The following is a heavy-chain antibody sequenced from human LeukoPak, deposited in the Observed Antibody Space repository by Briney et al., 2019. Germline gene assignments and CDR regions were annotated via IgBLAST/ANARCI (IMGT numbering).Heavy chain of an antibody. CDR1: GFTFRNNA. D-gene: IGHD3-10*01. CDR3: ARDSTYYYDSGSSGPHYFDN. V-gene: IGHV3-23*01. CDR2: IGASGGRT. J-gene: IGHJ4*02. Sequence: GGSLRLSCAASGFTFRNNAMSWVRQAPGKGLEWVSAIGASGGRTNYADSVKGRFTISRDNSKNTLYLQLNSLRAEDTAVYYCARDSTYYYDSGSSGPHYFDNWGQGTLVTVSS.